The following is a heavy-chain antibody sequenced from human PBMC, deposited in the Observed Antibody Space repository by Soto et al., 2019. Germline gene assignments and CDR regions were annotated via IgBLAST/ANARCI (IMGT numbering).Heavy chain of an antibody. CDR2: INPSGGRT. CDR3: ARDDGSY. J-gene: IGHJ4*02. D-gene: IGHD5-12*01. CDR1: GYTFTNYY. V-gene: IGHV1-46*03. Sequence: ASVKVSCKASGYTFTNYYMHWVRQAPGQGLEWMGLINPSGGRTNYAQKFQGRVTMTRDTSTSTVYMELSSLRSEDTAVYYCARDDGSYWGQGTLVTVSS.